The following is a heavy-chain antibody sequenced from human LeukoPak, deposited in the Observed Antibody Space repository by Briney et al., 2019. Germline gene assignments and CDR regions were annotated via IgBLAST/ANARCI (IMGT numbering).Heavy chain of an antibody. CDR2: IIPILGIA. V-gene: IGHV1-69*04. D-gene: IGHD5-12*01. CDR3: ARPRNSGYGSFDY. Sequence: GASVKVSCKASGGTFSSYAISWVRQAPGQGLEWMGRIIPILGIANYAQKFQGRVTITADKSTSTAYMELSSLRSDDTAVYYCARPRNSGYGSFDYWGQGTLVTVSS. J-gene: IGHJ4*02. CDR1: GGTFSSYA.